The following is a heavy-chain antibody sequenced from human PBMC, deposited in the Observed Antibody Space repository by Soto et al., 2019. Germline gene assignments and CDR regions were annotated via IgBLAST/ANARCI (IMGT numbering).Heavy chain of an antibody. CDR1: GFTFTRYS. J-gene: IGHJ4*02. Sequence: LRLSCAASGFTFTRYSRNWVRQAPGKGLEWVSSISSTTNYIYYGNSMKGRFTISRDNAKNSLYLEMNSLRAEDTAVYYCARESEDLTSNFDYWGQGTLVTVS. V-gene: IGHV3-21*06. CDR3: ARESEDLTSNFDY. CDR2: ISSTTNYI.